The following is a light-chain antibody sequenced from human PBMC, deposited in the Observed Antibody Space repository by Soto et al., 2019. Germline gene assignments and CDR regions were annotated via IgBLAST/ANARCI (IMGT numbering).Light chain of an antibody. CDR2: AAS. Sequence: DIQMTQSPSSVSASVGDRVTITCRASHGVNSWFAWYQQKPGKAPQLLIYAASSLQSGVPSRFTGSADGADFTLTISSLQPEDFATYYRQQANGIPFTFGPGTKVDFK. V-gene: IGKV1-12*01. CDR1: HGVNSW. CDR3: QQANGIPFT. J-gene: IGKJ3*01.